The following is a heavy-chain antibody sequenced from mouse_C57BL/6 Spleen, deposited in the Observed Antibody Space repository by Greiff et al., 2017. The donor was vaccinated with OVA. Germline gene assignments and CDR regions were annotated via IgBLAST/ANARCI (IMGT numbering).Heavy chain of an antibody. CDR1: GYTFTSYW. J-gene: IGHJ4*01. D-gene: IGHD2-4*01. CDR3: ARTIYYDPGYAMDY. CDR2: IDPSDSYT. V-gene: IGHV1-50*01. Sequence: VKLQESGAELVKPGASVKLSCKASGYTFTSYWMQWVKQRPGQGLEWIGEIDPSDSYTNYNQKFKGKATLTVDTSSSTAYMQLSSLTSEDSAVYYCARTIYYDPGYAMDYWGQGTSVTVSS.